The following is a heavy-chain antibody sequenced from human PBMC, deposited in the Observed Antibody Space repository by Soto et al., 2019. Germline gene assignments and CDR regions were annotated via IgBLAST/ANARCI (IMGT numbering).Heavy chain of an antibody. J-gene: IGHJ4*02. CDR3: ARNFYDTGNYYARIDY. CDR1: SFSFSTSGMC. CDR2: IDWDDDK. D-gene: IGHD3-10*01. Sequence: SGPTLVNPTQTLTLTCTFSSFSFSTSGMCVSWIRQPPGKALEWLALIDWDDDKFYLPSLKTRLTISRDTSKNQVVLTMTNMDPLDTATYYCARNFYDTGNYYARIDYWGPGTLVTVSS. V-gene: IGHV2-70*01.